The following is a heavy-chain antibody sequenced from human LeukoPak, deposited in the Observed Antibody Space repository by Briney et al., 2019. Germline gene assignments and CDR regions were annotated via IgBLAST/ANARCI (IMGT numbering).Heavy chain of an antibody. V-gene: IGHV4-59*01. CDR1: GGSINYYY. Sequence: SETLSLTCTVSGGSINYYYWMWIRQPPGKGLEWIGYIYYSGGTHYNPSLKSRVTMLVDTSKNQFSLKLTAVTAADTAVYYCVRDRELNYWGQGILVTVSS. D-gene: IGHD5-24*01. J-gene: IGHJ4*02. CDR3: VRDRELNY. CDR2: IYYSGGT.